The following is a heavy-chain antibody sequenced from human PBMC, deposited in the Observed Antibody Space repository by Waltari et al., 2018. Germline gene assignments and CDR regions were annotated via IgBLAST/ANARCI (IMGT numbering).Heavy chain of an antibody. Sequence: QVQLVQSGAEVRKPGSSVKVSGKASGGTFRRYAISWDRQAPGQGLEWMGGIMPIFGTASYAQKFQGRVKITADESTSTGDMGMSSLRSEDTAVYYCARWASSSTSHHIDYWNRGTLVTGSS. V-gene: IGHV1-69*12. CDR3: ARWASSSTSHHIDY. CDR1: GGTFRRYA. J-gene: IGHJ4*02. CDR2: IMPIFGTA. D-gene: IGHD2-2*01.